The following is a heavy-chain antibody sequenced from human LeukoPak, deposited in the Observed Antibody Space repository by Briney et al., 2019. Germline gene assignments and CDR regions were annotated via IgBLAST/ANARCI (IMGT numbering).Heavy chain of an antibody. J-gene: IGHJ4*02. D-gene: IGHD5-24*01. V-gene: IGHV4-59*12. CDR3: ARGDGYPRKYYFDY. CDR1: GGSISSYY. CDR2: TYYSGST. Sequence: PSETLSLTCTVSGGSISSYYWSWIRQPPGKGLEWIGYTYYSGSTNYNPSLKSRVTISVDTSKNQFSLKLSSVTAADTAVYYCARGDGYPRKYYFDYWGQGTLVTVSS.